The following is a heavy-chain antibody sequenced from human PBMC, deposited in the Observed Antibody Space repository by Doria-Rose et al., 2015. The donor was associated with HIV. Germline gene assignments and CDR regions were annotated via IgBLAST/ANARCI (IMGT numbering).Heavy chain of an antibody. CDR2: IFSDDDR. V-gene: IGHV2-26*01. J-gene: IGHJ4*02. Sequence: QVTLKESGPVLVKPTETLTLTCTVSGVSLSSPGMGVSWIRQPPGKALEWLANIFSDDDRSYNTSLKVRLTISRGTSKSQVVLTMTDMDPVDTATYYCARIKSSRWYHKYYFDFWGQGTLVIVSA. CDR3: ARIKSSRWYHKYYFDF. D-gene: IGHD6-13*01. CDR1: GVSLSSPGMG.